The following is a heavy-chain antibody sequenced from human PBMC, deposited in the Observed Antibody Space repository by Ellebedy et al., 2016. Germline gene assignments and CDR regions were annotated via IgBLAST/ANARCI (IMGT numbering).Heavy chain of an antibody. J-gene: IGHJ5*02. D-gene: IGHD6-19*01. Sequence: SETLSLTCTVSGGSISSYYWSWIRQPPGKGLEWIGYIYYSGSTKYNPSLKSRVTISVDTSKNQFSLKLSSVTAADTAVYYCAREDRNGYSGWYRRFGWFDPWGQGTLVTVSS. CDR1: GGSISSYY. CDR3: AREDRNGYSGWYRRFGWFDP. CDR2: IYYSGST. V-gene: IGHV4-59*12.